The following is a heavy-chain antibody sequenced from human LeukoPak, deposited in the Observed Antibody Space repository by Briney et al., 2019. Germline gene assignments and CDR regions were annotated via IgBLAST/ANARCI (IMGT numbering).Heavy chain of an antibody. CDR2: INAVGNII. D-gene: IGHD1-26*01. CDR3: ARDYGPAAMGDFDF. Sequence: PGGSLRLSCETSGFTFSDYKMNWVRQAPGKGLEWVSFINAVGNIIYYADSVKGRFTVSRDNARNSLSLQMNRLRAEDTGVYYCARDYGPAAMGDFDFWGQGTLVTVSS. J-gene: IGHJ4*02. CDR1: GFTFSDYK. V-gene: IGHV3-48*03.